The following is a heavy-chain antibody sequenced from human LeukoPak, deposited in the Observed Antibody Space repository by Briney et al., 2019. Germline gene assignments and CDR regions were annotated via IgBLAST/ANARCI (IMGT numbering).Heavy chain of an antibody. CDR2: ISGGGSST. J-gene: IGHJ4*02. CDR1: GFTFSTYV. V-gene: IGHV3-23*01. CDR3: AKAAYTYGYVDY. Sequence: GGSLRLSCAASGFTFSTYVMKWGRPAPGKGVEWVSTISGGGSSTYYVDSVKGRFTISRDNSKNTLYLQMNSLRAEDTAVYYCAKAAYTYGYVDYWGQGTLVTVSS. D-gene: IGHD5-18*01.